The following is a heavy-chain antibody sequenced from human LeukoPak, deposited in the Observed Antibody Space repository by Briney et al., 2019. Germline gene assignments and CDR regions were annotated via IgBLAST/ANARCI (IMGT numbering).Heavy chain of an antibody. D-gene: IGHD1-26*01. V-gene: IGHV3-21*01. CDR3: ATTRAPSNGRALYSRDV. Sequence: GGSLRLSCGASGFSFSSYSMNWVRQAPGKALEWVSSIMSSSRNIYYADSVKGRFTISRDNAKNSLYLQLSSLRAEDTAVYYCATTRAPSNGRALYSRDVWGKGTTVTVSS. J-gene: IGHJ6*03. CDR1: GFSFSSYS. CDR2: IMSSSRNI.